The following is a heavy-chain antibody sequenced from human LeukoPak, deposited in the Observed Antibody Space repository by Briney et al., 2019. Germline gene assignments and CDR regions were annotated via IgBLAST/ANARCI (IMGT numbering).Heavy chain of an antibody. J-gene: IGHJ6*02. V-gene: IGHV4-39*01. CDR2: IYYSGST. Sequence: PSETLSLTCTVSGGSVSTSDYYWGWIRQSPVKGLEWIGSIYYSGSTYYNPSLKSRVTISVDTSKNQFSLKLSSVTAADTAVYYCARVPYQQWLATLAGYYYYGMDVWGQGTTVTVSS. CDR3: ARVPYQQWLATLAGYYYYGMDV. CDR1: GGSVSTSDYY. D-gene: IGHD6-19*01.